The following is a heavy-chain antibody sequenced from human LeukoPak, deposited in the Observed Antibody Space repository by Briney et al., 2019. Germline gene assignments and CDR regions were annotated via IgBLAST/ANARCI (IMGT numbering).Heavy chain of an antibody. Sequence: GGSLRLSCAASGFTFSSYSMHWVRQAPGKGLEWVSAISGNSYSIYYGDSVKGRATISRDNAKNSLYLQMDSLRDEDTAVYYCARDRVGWGNWFDPWGQGSLVSVSS. V-gene: IGHV3-21*06. CDR2: ISGNSYSI. CDR3: ARDRVGWGNWFDP. CDR1: GFTFSSYS. D-gene: IGHD5-24*01. J-gene: IGHJ5*02.